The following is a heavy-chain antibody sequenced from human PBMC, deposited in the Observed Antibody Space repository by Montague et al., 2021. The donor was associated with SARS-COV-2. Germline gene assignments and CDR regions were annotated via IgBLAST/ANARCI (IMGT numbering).Heavy chain of an antibody. J-gene: IGHJ3*02. CDR3: ARVPGSGSYYGAFDI. CDR2: ISYDGSNK. CDR1: GFTFSSYA. Sequence: LRLSCAASGFTFSSYAMHWVRQAPGKGLEWVAVISYDGSNKYYADSVKGRFTISRDNSKNTLYLQMNSLRAEDTAVYYCARVPGSGSYYGAFDIWGQGTMVTVSS. D-gene: IGHD1-26*01. V-gene: IGHV3-30-3*01.